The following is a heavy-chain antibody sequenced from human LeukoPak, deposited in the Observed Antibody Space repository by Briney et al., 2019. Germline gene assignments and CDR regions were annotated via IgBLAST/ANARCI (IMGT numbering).Heavy chain of an antibody. J-gene: IGHJ3*01. Sequence: MSSETLSLTCSVSGDSLGIYKWSWIRQPPGKGLEWIAHISSSGSAIYNPSLMSRVSMAVDTSKNQFSLRLISVTAADTAVYYCAREWSGFDFWGQGIMVTVSS. CDR3: AREWSGFDF. CDR1: GDSLGIYK. CDR2: ISSSGSA. V-gene: IGHV4-59*01. D-gene: IGHD2-15*01.